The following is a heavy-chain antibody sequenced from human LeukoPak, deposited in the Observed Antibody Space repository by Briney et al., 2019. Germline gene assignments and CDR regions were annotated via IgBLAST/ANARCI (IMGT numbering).Heavy chain of an antibody. J-gene: IGHJ4*02. Sequence: SETLSLTCTVSGYSISSGYYWGWIRQPPGKGLEWIGSIYYSGSTYYNPSLKSRVTISVDTSKNQFSLKLSSVTAADTAVYYCARDIAAAWRMGYFDYWGQGTLVTVSS. CDR3: ARDIAAAWRMGYFDY. CDR1: GYSISSGYY. CDR2: IYYSGST. V-gene: IGHV4-38-2*02. D-gene: IGHD6-13*01.